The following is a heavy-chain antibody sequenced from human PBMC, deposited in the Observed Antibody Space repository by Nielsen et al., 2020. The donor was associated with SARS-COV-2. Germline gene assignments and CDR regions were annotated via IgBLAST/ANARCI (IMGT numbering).Heavy chain of an antibody. J-gene: IGHJ4*02. D-gene: IGHD3/OR15-3a*01. Sequence: SETLSLTCAVYGGSFSGYYWTWIRQPPGKGLEWIGEINHSGSTNYNPSLKSRITISVDTSKNQLSLKLSSVTAADTAVYYCARESGLDTTDNWGQGVLVTVSS. CDR3: ARESGLDTTDN. CDR2: INHSGST. V-gene: IGHV4-34*01. CDR1: GGSFSGYY.